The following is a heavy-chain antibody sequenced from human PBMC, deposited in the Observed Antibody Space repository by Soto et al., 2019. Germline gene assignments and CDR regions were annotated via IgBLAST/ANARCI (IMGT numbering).Heavy chain of an antibody. Sequence: QVQLQESGPGLVMPSGTLSLTCAVAGASIGSADWWNWVRQPPGKGLEWIGEIYHGGTTIYNPSLKSRVTISVDESKNHFSLKLTSVTAADPAVYYCARDFKAPNDAWAFDYWGQGTLVTVSS. CDR1: GASIGSADW. D-gene: IGHD3-16*01. V-gene: IGHV4-4*02. CDR2: IYHGGTT. J-gene: IGHJ4*02. CDR3: ARDFKAPNDAWAFDY.